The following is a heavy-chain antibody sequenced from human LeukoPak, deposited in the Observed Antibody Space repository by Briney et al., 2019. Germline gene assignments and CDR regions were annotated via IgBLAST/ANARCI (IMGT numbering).Heavy chain of an antibody. CDR3: ASDSRHYDFWSGYYGWPPSLRQGAFDI. CDR1: GGSISSGGYY. D-gene: IGHD3-3*01. V-gene: IGHV4-30-2*01. CDR2: IYHSGST. Sequence: PSQTLSLTCTVSGGSISSGGYYWSWIRQPPGKGLEWIGYIYHSGSTYYNPSLKSRVTISVDRSKNQFSLKLSSVTAADTAVYYCASDSRHYDFWSGYYGWPPSLRQGAFDIWGQGTMVTVSS. J-gene: IGHJ3*02.